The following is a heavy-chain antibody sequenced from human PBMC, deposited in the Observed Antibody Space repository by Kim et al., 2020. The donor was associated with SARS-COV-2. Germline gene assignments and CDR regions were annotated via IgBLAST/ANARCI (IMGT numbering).Heavy chain of an antibody. CDR1: GFTFRSYA. Sequence: GGSLRLSCAASGFTFRSYALHWVRQAPGKGLEWVALISYDGSKTYYADSVKGRFTISRDNSKNTLFLQMNSLRSEDTAVYFCARDPSWIRGVLPQRNVHWGQGTLVSVSS. V-gene: IGHV3-30-3*01. D-gene: IGHD3-10*01. CDR2: ISYDGSKT. J-gene: IGHJ4*02. CDR3: ARDPSWIRGVLPQRNVH.